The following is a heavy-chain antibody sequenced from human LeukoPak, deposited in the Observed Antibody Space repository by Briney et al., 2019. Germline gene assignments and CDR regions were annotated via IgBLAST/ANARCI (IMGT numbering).Heavy chain of an antibody. V-gene: IGHV4-59*01. CDR3: ARGQGRFDYDSSGYYITDLDY. CDR2: IYYSGST. Sequence: SETLSLTCTVSGGSISSYYWNWIRQPPGKGLEWIGYIYYSGSTNYNPSLKSRVTMSVDTSKNQFSLKLSSVTAADTAVYYCARGQGRFDYDSSGYYITDLDYWGQGTLVTVSS. D-gene: IGHD3-22*01. CDR1: GGSISSYY. J-gene: IGHJ4*02.